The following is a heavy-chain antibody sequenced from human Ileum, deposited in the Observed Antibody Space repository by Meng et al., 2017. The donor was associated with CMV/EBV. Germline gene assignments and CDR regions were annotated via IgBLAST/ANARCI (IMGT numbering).Heavy chain of an antibody. J-gene: IGHJ5*01. Sequence: QRQLVQSGAEVRTTGSSVKISCKASGYTLTYPYLHWVRQAPGQALEWMGWITIYNGNTHYAQRFQDRLTITRHISLHTAYMELNSLTSRDTGVYFCVRSSLYGDPYFFDSWDQGTLVTVSS. CDR2: ITIYNGNT. D-gene: IGHD2-21*01. V-gene: IGHV1-45*02. CDR3: VRSSLYGDPYFFDS. CDR1: GYTLTYPY.